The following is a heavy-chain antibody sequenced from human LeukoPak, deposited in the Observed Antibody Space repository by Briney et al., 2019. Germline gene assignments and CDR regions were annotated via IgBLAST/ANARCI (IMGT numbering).Heavy chain of an antibody. CDR2: IIPIFGTA. D-gene: IGHD4-23*01. CDR3: ARNDYGGNDY. Sequence: ASVKVSCKASGGTFSSYAISWVRQAPGQGLEWMGGIIPIFGTANYAQKFQGRVTMTRNTSISTAYMELSSLRSEDTAVYYCARNDYGGNDYWGQGTLVTVSS. V-gene: IGHV1-69*05. CDR1: GGTFSSYA. J-gene: IGHJ4*02.